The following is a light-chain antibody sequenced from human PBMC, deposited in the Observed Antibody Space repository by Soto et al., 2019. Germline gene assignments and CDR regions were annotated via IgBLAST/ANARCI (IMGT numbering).Light chain of an antibody. Sequence: QSALTQPASVSGSPGKSITISCTGSSSDVGGYNYVSWYQHHPGKAPKLIIFEVTNRPSGVSNRFSGSKSGNTASLTISGLQAEDEADYYCSSLTSSSTRGVFGTGTKLTVL. CDR2: EVT. CDR3: SSLTSSSTRGV. J-gene: IGLJ1*01. CDR1: SSDVGGYNY. V-gene: IGLV2-14*01.